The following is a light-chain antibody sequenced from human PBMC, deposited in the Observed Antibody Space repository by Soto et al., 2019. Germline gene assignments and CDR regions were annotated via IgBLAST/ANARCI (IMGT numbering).Light chain of an antibody. Sequence: GQSVTISCTGTSXDVGGYNYVSWYQQHPGKAPKLMIYEVTKRPSGVPDRFSGSKSGNTASLTVSGLLAEDEADYYCSSHAGIINVVFGGGTKVTVL. J-gene: IGLJ3*02. CDR3: SSHAGIINVV. CDR1: SXDVGGYNY. V-gene: IGLV2-8*01. CDR2: EVT.